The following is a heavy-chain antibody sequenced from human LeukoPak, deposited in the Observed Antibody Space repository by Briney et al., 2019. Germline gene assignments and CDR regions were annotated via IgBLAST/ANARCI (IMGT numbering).Heavy chain of an antibody. V-gene: IGHV3-13*01. D-gene: IGHD4-23*01. CDR3: ARVGGGDAFDI. CDR2: ICTAGDT. Sequence: GGSLRLSCAASGVTFSSYDRHWVRQAAGKGLEWVSAICTAGDTYYPGSVKGRVTISRENSKNSLYLQMNSLRAGDTAVYYCARVGGGDAFDIWGQGTMVTVSS. CDR1: GVTFSSYD. J-gene: IGHJ3*02.